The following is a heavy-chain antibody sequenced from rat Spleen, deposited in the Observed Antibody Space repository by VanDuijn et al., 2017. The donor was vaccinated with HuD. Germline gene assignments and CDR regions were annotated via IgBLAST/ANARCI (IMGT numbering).Heavy chain of an antibody. D-gene: IGHD4-4*01. CDR1: GFTFTSFP. Sequence: EVQLVESGGGLVQPGGSMKLSCVISGFTFTSFPVAWVRQAPTKGLEWVATISASGGSTYFRDPVKGRFTISRDVTKTTLYLQMNSLRSEDTATYYCTRGRVYFGYTGFEYWGQGVMVTVSS. CDR3: TRGRVYFGYTGFEY. J-gene: IGHJ2*01. V-gene: IGHV5-46*01. CDR2: ISASGGST.